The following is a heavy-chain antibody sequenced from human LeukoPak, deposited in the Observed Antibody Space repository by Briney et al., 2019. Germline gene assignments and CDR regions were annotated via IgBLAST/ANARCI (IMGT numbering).Heavy chain of an antibody. V-gene: IGHV3-21*01. J-gene: IGHJ4*02. Sequence: PGGSLRLSCAASGSTFSSYSMNWVRQAPGKGLEWVSSISSSSSYIYYADSVKGRFTISRDNAKNSLYLQMNSLRAEDTAVYYCARTEFDYDILTGYFHFDYWGQGTLVTVSS. D-gene: IGHD3-9*01. CDR2: ISSSSSYI. CDR1: GSTFSSYS. CDR3: ARTEFDYDILTGYFHFDY.